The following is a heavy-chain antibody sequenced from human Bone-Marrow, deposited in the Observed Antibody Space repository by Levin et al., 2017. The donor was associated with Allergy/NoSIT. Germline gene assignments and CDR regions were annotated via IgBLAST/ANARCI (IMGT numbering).Heavy chain of an antibody. D-gene: IGHD2-2*01. CDR3: ARDRYCIITGCPDNWFDP. CDR1: GYTFTSYG. CDR2: ISGYNGHT. J-gene: IGHJ5*02. Sequence: GESLKISCKASGYTFTSYGISWVRQAPGQGLEWMGWISGYNGHTKYAQTLQDRVTLTTDTYTSTAYMELRSLRSDDTAVYYCARDRYCIITGCPDNWFDPWGQGSLVTVSS. V-gene: IGHV1-18*01.